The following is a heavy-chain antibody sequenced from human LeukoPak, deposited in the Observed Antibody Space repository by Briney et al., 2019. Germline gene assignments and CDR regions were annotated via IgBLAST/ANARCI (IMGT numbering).Heavy chain of an antibody. CDR3: AKDGFDYYDSSGYSYFHY. CDR1: GFTVRNHA. J-gene: IGHJ4*02. Sequence: GGSLRLSCAASGFTVRNHAMSWVRQAPGKGLEWVSTISGSGSNTYYADSVKGRFTISRDNSKNTLYLQMNSLRAEDTAVYYCAKDGFDYYDSSGYSYFHYWGQGTLVTVSS. CDR2: ISGSGSNT. D-gene: IGHD3-22*01. V-gene: IGHV3-23*01.